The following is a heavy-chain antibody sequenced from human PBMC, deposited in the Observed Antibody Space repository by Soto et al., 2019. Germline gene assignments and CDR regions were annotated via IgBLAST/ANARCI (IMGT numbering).Heavy chain of an antibody. CDR1: GGTFSSYA. V-gene: IGHV1-69*06. CDR3: ARLTDQWLDP. J-gene: IGHJ5*02. CDR2: IIPIFGTA. Sequence: SVKVSCKASGGTFSSYAISWVRQAPGQGLEWMGGIIPIFGTANYAQKFQGRVTITVDTSKSQFSLKLSSVTAADTAVYYCARLTDQWLDPWGQGTLVTVSS.